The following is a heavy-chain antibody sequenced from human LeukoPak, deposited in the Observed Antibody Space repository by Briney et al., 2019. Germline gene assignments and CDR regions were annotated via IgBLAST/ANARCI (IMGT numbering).Heavy chain of an antibody. CDR3: ARAYYYDSSGYSPFDY. J-gene: IGHJ4*02. V-gene: IGHV3-74*01. D-gene: IGHD3-22*01. CDR2: INSDGSST. CDR1: GFTFTTHW. Sequence: GGSLRLSCAASGFTFTTHWMHWVRQAPGKGLVWVSRINSDGSSTSYADSVKGRFTISRDNAKNTLYLQMNSLRAEDTAVYYCARAYYYDSSGYSPFDYWGQGTLVTVSS.